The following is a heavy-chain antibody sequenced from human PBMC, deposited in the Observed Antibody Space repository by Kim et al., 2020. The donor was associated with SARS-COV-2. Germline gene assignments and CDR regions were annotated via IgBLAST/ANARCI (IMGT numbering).Heavy chain of an antibody. CDR1: GFTFSNAW. Sequence: GGSLRLSCVASGFTFSNAWMTWVRQAPGRGLEWVGHVRTKSDRGTTNYAAPVRGRFTISRDDSKNTVSLQMDNLMTEDTAGYYCTTWRRVTEGWNYGGDDYWGRGSLVTVSS. J-gene: IGHJ4*02. CDR2: VRTKSDRGTT. D-gene: IGHD1-7*01. V-gene: IGHV3-15*01. CDR3: TTWRRVTEGWNYGGDDY.